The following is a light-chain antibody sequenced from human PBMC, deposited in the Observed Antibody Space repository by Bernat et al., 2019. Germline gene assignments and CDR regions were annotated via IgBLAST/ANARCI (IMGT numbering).Light chain of an antibody. Sequence: QSALTQPASVSGSPGQSITISCTGTSSDVGGYNHVSWYQQHPGKAPKLIIYDVSDRPSGVSNRFSGSKSGNTAYLTISELQAEDEADYYCSSYTSSSTYVFGTGTKVTVL. CDR1: SSDVGGYNH. J-gene: IGLJ1*01. CDR3: SSYTSSSTYV. CDR2: DVS. V-gene: IGLV2-14*03.